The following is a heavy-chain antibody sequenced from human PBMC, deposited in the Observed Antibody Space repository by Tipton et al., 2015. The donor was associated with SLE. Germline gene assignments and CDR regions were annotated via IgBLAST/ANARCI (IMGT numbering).Heavy chain of an antibody. V-gene: IGHV4-34*01. CDR1: GGSFSDYY. CDR3: ARVLAGAFDF. Sequence: TLSLTCAVYGGSFSDYYWSWIRQPPGKGLEWIGEINPSGSTNYNPSLKSRVTISVDTSKNQFSLKLSSVTAADTAVYYCARVLAGAFDFWGQGTMVTVSS. CDR2: INPSGST. J-gene: IGHJ3*01. D-gene: IGHD6-19*01.